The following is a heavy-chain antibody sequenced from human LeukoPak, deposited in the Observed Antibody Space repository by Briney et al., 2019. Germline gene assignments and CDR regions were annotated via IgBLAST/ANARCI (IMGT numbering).Heavy chain of an antibody. CDR2: IIPILGIA. CDR1: GGTFSSSA. D-gene: IGHD5-24*01. CDR3: ARDPPRVATMTG. V-gene: IGHV1-69*04. J-gene: IGHJ4*02. Sequence: SVKVSCKASGGTFSSSAISWVRQAPGQGLEWMGRIIPILGIANYAQKFQGRVTITADKFTSTAYMELSSLRSEDTAVYYCARDPPRVATMTGWGQGTLVTVSS.